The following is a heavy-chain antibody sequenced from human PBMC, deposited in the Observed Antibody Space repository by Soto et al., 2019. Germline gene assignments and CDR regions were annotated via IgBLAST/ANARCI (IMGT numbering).Heavy chain of an antibody. CDR3: AAVKGYCTSTICYNYYYCGMDV. V-gene: IGHV1-58*01. Sequence: SVKVSWKAAAFNFTRSAEQCVRRARGQRLEWIGWMVVGSGNTNYAQKFQERVTITRDMSTSTAYMELSSLRSEDTAVYYCAAVKGYCTSTICYNYYYCGMDVWG. D-gene: IGHD2-2*02. CDR1: AFNFTRSA. J-gene: IGHJ6*02. CDR2: MVVGSGNT.